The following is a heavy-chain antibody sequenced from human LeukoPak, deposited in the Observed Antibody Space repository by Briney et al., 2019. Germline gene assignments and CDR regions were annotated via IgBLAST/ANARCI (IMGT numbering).Heavy chain of an antibody. D-gene: IGHD6-19*01. V-gene: IGHV1-69*05. J-gene: IGHJ5*02. CDR1: GGTFSSYA. Sequence: VASVKVSCKASGGTFSSYAISWVRQAPGQGLEWMGGIIPIFGTANYAQKFQGRVTITRDTSASTAYMELSSLRSEDTAVYYCARDGSSGWYPRGGWFDPWGQGTLVTVSS. CDR3: ARDGSSGWYPRGGWFDP. CDR2: IIPIFGTA.